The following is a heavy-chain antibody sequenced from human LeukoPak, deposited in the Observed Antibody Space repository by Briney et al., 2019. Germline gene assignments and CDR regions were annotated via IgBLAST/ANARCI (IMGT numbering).Heavy chain of an antibody. CDR3: ARGNSGYV. CDR2: INHSGST. Sequence: PSETLSLTCAVYGGSFSGYYWSWIRQPPGKGLEWIGEINHSGSTYYNPSLKSRVTISVDTSKNQFSLKLSSVTAADTAVYYCARGNSGYVWGQGTLVTVSS. V-gene: IGHV4-34*01. D-gene: IGHD5-12*01. J-gene: IGHJ4*02. CDR1: GGSFSGYY.